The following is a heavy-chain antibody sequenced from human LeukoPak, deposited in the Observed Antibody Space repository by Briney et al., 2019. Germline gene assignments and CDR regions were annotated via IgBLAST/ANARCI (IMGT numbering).Heavy chain of an antibody. CDR1: GFTFSSYA. CDR3: ARDHYYGSGSYFYYYYMDV. D-gene: IGHD3-10*01. Sequence: PGGSLRLSCAASGFTFSSYAMNWVRQAPGKGLDFVSYISNSGTIKYNADSVKGRFTISRDNAKNSLYLQMNSLRAEDTAVYYCARDHYYGSGSYFYYYYMDVWGKGTTVTISS. J-gene: IGHJ6*03. CDR2: ISNSGTIK. V-gene: IGHV3-48*03.